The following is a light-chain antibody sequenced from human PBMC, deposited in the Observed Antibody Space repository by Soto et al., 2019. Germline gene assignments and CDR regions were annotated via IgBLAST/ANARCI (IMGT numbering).Light chain of an antibody. CDR2: NVS. V-gene: IGLV2-14*01. CDR3: NSYTSSTTPAV. J-gene: IGLJ2*01. Sequence: QSVLTQPASVSGSPGQSIAISCSGTSSDVGGYDFVSWYQQHPGKAPKLIIYNVSNRPSGVSNRFSGSKSGDTASLTISGLQAEDEAVYYCNSYTSSTTPAVFGGGTKVTVL. CDR1: SSDVGGYDF.